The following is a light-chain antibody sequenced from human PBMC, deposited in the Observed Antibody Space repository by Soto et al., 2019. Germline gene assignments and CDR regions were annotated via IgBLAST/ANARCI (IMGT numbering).Light chain of an antibody. J-gene: IGLJ1*01. Sequence: QSVRTQARSVSRSPGQSVAISRTRTTNEVGGYDYVSWYQQHPGKAPELIIFYVTKRPSGVPDRFSGSNSGNTASLTISGLQAEDEADYFCCSYAGDFYVFGSGTKVTVL. CDR1: TNEVGGYDY. CDR3: CSYAGDFYV. V-gene: IGLV2-11*01. CDR2: YVT.